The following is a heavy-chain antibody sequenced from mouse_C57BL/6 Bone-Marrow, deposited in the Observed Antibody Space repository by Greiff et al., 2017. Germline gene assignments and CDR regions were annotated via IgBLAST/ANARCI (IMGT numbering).Heavy chain of an antibody. CDR1: GYTFTSYW. Sequence: QVQLQQPGAELVKPGASVKLSCKASGYTFTSYWMHWVKQRPGQGLEWIGMIYPNSGSTNYNEKFKSKATLTVDKSSSTVYMQLSSLTSEDSAVYYCARSLYYSNFYAMDYWGQGTSVTVSS. D-gene: IGHD2-5*01. J-gene: IGHJ4*01. CDR3: ARSLYYSNFYAMDY. CDR2: IYPNSGST. V-gene: IGHV1-64*01.